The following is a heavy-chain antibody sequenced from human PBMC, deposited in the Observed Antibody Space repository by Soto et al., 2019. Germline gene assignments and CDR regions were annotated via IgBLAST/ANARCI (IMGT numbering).Heavy chain of an antibody. D-gene: IGHD3-22*01. CDR2: INAGNGNT. J-gene: IGHJ6*02. CDR1: GYTFTSYA. V-gene: IGHV1-3*01. CDR3: ASSYYHDSSGYYGDYYYYGMDV. Sequence: QVQLVQSGAEVKKPGASVKVSCKASGYTFTSYAMHWVRQAPGQRLEWMGWINAGNGNTKYSQKFQGRVTITRDTSASTAYMELSSLRSEDTAVYYCASSYYHDSSGYYGDYYYYGMDVWGQGTTVTVSS.